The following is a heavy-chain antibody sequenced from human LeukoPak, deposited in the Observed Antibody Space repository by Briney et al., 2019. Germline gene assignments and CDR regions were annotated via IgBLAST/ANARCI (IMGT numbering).Heavy chain of an antibody. CDR1: GYTFTSYY. CDR2: INPHSGGT. J-gene: IGHJ4*02. Sequence: GASVKVSCKASGYTFTSYYMHWVRHAPGQGLEWMGWINPHSGGTNYAQKFQDRVTMTRDPSISTAYMDLSSLISNDTAVYYCARLYSGNSLGLMYYCGQGNLVTVSS. D-gene: IGHD4-23*01. V-gene: IGHV1-2*02. CDR3: ARLYSGNSLGLMYY.